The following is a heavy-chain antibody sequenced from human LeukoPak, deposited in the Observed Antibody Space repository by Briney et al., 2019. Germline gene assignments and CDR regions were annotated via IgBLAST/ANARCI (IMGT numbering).Heavy chain of an antibody. Sequence: AGGSLRLSCAASGFTFSRYWMSWVRQAPGKGLEGVSNIKQEGSEKYYVDSVKGRFTISRDNAKNSLYLQMNSLRAEDTAVYYCARGLSGYASSLGYWGQGTLVTVSA. CDR3: ARGLSGYASSLGY. CDR2: IKQEGSEK. CDR1: GFTFSRYW. V-gene: IGHV3-7*01. J-gene: IGHJ4*02. D-gene: IGHD6-6*01.